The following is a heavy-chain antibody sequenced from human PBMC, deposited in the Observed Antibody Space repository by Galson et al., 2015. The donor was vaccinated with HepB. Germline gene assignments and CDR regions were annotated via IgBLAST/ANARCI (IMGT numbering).Heavy chain of an antibody. J-gene: IGHJ6*02. D-gene: IGHD6-13*01. Sequence: SLRLSCAASGFTFSSYAMHWVRQAPGKGLEYVSAISSNGGSTYYADSMKGRFTISRDNSKNTLYLQMSSLRAEDTAVYYCVKDIAAALRYYGMDVWGQGTTVTVSS. V-gene: IGHV3-64D*06. CDR1: GFTFSSYA. CDR3: VKDIAAALRYYGMDV. CDR2: ISSNGGST.